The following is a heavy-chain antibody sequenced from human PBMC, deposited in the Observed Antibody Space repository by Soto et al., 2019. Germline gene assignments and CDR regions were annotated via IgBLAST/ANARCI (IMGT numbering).Heavy chain of an antibody. CDR2: IYYSGST. J-gene: IGHJ4*02. Sequence: SETLSLICTVSGGSISSGGYYWSWIRQHPGKGLEWIGYIYYSGSTYYNPSLKSRVTISVDTSKNQFSLKLSSVTAADTAVYYCARWPQLEPRFDYWGQGTLVTVSS. CDR3: ARWPQLEPRFDY. CDR1: GGSISSGGYY. V-gene: IGHV4-31*03. D-gene: IGHD1-1*01.